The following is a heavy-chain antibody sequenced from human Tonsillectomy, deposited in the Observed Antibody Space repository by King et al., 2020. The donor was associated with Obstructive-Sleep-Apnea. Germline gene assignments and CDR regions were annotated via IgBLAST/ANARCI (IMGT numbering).Heavy chain of an antibody. V-gene: IGHV3-30*04. Sequence: HVQLVESGGGVVQPGRSLRLSCAASGFTFSSYPMHWVRQAPGKGLEWVAVISYDGGNKYYADSVKGRFTISRDNSQNTLYLQMNSLTAEDTAVYYCARDPAARRAFSGAFDMWGQGTMVTVSS. CDR2: ISYDGGNK. CDR3: ARDPAARRAFSGAFDM. D-gene: IGHD6-6*01. J-gene: IGHJ3*02. CDR1: GFTFSSYP.